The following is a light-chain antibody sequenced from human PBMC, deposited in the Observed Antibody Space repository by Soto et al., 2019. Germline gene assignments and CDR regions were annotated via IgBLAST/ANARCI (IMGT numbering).Light chain of an antibody. CDR1: SGHSSYA. CDR3: QTWGTGFQV. J-gene: IGLJ2*01. CDR2: LNNDGGH. Sequence: QPVLTQSPSASASLGASVKLTCTLSSGHSSYAIAWHQKQPGKGPRYLMDLNNDGGHTKGDGIPDRFSGSSSGAERYLIISSLQSEDEADYYCQTWGTGFQVFGGGTKVTVL. V-gene: IGLV4-69*01.